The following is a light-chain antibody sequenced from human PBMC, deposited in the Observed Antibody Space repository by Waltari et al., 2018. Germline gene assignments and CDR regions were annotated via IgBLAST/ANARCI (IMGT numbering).Light chain of an antibody. J-gene: IGKJ2*01. CDR2: ATY. CDR1: QGISSY. Sequence: QLTQSPSSLSASVGDRVTITCRASQGISSYLAWYQQKPGQVPKLLIYATYTLQTGVPSRFSGSGSGTDFTLTISSLQPEDFATYYCQDLNDFPFTFGQGTKLEI. V-gene: IGKV1-9*01. CDR3: QDLNDFPFT.